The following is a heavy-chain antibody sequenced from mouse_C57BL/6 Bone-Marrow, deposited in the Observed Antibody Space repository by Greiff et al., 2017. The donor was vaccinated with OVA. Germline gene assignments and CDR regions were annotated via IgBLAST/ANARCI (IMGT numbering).Heavy chain of an antibody. V-gene: IGHV1-12*01. Sequence: QVQLQQSGAELVRPGASVKMSCKASGYTFTSYNMHWVKPTPRQGLEWIGAIYPGNGDTSSNQKFKGKATLTVDKSSSTAYMELSSLTSEDSAVYFCARGGGRYFDDWGQGTTRTVSS. J-gene: IGHJ2*01. CDR2: IYPGNGDT. CDR3: ARGGGRYFDD. CDR1: GYTFTSYN. D-gene: IGHD3-3*01.